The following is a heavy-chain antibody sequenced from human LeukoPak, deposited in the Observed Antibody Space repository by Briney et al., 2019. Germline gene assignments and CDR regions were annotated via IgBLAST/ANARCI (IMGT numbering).Heavy chain of an antibody. D-gene: IGHD5-24*01. CDR2: IIHIFDTA. CDR1: GYTFTSYG. Sequence: GASVKVSCKASGYTFTSYGINWVRQAPGQGLEWMGGIIHIFDTANYAQKFQGRVTITADKSTSTVYMELNSLRSEDTAVYYCARVPDGYRYGAWGQGTLVTVSS. J-gene: IGHJ4*02. CDR3: ARVPDGYRYGA. V-gene: IGHV1-69*06.